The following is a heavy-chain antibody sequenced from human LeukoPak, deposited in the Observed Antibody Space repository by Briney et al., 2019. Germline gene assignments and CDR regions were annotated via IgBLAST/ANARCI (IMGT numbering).Heavy chain of an antibody. CDR1: GGSISSYY. CDR3: ARGLSSSSGFGY. D-gene: IGHD6-6*01. Sequence: PSETLSLTCTVSGGSISSYYWSWIRQPPGKGLEWIGYIYYSGSTNYNPSLKSRVTISVDTSKNQFSLKLSSVTAADTAVYYCARGLSSSSGFGYWGQGTLVTVSS. CDR2: IYYSGST. V-gene: IGHV4-59*08. J-gene: IGHJ4*02.